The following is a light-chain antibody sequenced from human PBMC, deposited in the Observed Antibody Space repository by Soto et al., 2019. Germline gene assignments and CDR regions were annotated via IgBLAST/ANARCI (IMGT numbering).Light chain of an antibody. CDR1: QSVSSN. CDR2: GAS. J-gene: IGKJ1*01. Sequence: EIVMTQSPATLSVSPGERATLSCRASQSVSSNLAWYQQKPGQAPRLLIYGASTRATGIPARFSGSGSGTEFTLTISILQSEDFAVYSCQQYNNWPRTFGQGTKVEIK. V-gene: IGKV3-15*01. CDR3: QQYNNWPRT.